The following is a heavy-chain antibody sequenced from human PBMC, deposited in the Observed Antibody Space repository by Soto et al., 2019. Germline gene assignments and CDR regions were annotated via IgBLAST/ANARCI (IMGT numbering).Heavy chain of an antibody. Sequence: EVQLVESGGGLVHPGGSLRLSCEASGFSFSTFSMNWVRQAPGKGLEWVSYISSSARTIYYAESVKGRFTISRDNADNLLLLQLNSLRDEDTAIYYCARDPEASGPNYDYYAMDVWGLGTTVTVSS. CDR3: ARDPEASGPNYDYYAMDV. D-gene: IGHD3-3*01. J-gene: IGHJ6*02. CDR1: GFSFSTFS. V-gene: IGHV3-48*02. CDR2: ISSSARTI.